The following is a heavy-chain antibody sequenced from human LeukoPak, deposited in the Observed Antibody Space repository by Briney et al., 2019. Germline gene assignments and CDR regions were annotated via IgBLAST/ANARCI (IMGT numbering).Heavy chain of an antibody. J-gene: IGHJ4*02. D-gene: IGHD3-10*01. CDR2: ISPYSRDT. Sequence: ASVKVSCKTSGYTFSSYGVSWVRQAPGQGLEWLGWISPYSRDTNYAQNLQGRVTMTSDTSTSTAYMELRSLRSDDTAVYYCATAPSMIRSWEYFFDYWGQGTLVTVSS. CDR1: GYTFSSYG. V-gene: IGHV1-18*01. CDR3: ATAPSMIRSWEYFFDY.